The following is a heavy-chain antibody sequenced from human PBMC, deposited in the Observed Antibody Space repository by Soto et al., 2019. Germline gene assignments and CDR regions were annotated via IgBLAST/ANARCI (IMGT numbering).Heavy chain of an antibody. CDR1: GYTLTELS. CDR2: FDPEDGET. D-gene: IGHD3-10*01. CDR3: ATGKRSSYYYSNYYYYGMDV. V-gene: IGHV1-24*01. Sequence: GASVKVSCKVSGYTLTELSMHWVRQAPGKGLEWMGGFDPEDGETIYAQKFQGRVTMTEDTSTDTAYMELSSLRSEDTAVYYCATGKRSSYYYSNYYYYGMDVWGQGITVTVSS. J-gene: IGHJ6*02.